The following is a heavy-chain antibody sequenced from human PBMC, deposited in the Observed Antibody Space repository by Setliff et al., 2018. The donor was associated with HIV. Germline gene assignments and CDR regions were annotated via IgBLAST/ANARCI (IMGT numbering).Heavy chain of an antibody. V-gene: IGHV1-8*02. D-gene: IGHD7-27*01. Sequence: WASVKVSCKASGYTFTNYDIYWVRQATGQGLQWMGWVNPNSGNTGYEQKFQGRVTMTRDTSISTVYMELSSLRSEDTAVYYCARGADYLGIPSYYYYYMDVWGQGTTVTVSS. CDR2: VNPNSGNT. CDR3: ARGADYLGIPSYYYYYMDV. CDR1: GYTFTNYD. J-gene: IGHJ6*03.